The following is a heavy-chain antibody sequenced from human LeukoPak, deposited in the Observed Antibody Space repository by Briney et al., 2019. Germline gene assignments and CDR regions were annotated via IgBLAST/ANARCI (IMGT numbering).Heavy chain of an antibody. V-gene: IGHV4-59*11. Sequence: SETLSLTCTVSGGAISSHYWSWIRQPPGKGLEWIGYIYYRGSTNYSPSLKSRVTISVDTSKNQFYLKLTSVTAADTALYYCARDGRAAAGMDVWGKGTTVTISS. CDR3: ARDGRAAAGMDV. CDR2: IYYRGST. CDR1: GGAISSHY. J-gene: IGHJ6*04. D-gene: IGHD6-13*01.